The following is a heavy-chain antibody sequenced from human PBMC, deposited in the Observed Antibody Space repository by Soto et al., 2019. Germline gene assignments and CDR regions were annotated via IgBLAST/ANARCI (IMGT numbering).Heavy chain of an antibody. Sequence: GGSLRLSCAASGFTFSSYGMHWVRQAPGKGLEWVAVISYDGSNKYYADSVKGRFTISRDNSKNTLYLQMNSLRAEDTAVYYCAKDLRASAGGMDVWGQGTTVTVSS. CDR1: GFTFSSYG. V-gene: IGHV3-30*18. CDR3: AKDLRASAGGMDV. D-gene: IGHD3-10*01. J-gene: IGHJ6*02. CDR2: ISYDGSNK.